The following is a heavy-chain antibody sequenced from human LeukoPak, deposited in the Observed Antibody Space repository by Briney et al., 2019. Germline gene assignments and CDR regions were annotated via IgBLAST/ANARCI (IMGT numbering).Heavy chain of an antibody. CDR3: APQGTFTDC. J-gene: IGHJ4*02. D-gene: IGHD3-16*01. Sequence: GGSLRLSCAVSGFTLRNYWMSWVRQAPGKGLEWVAIIKQDGSEKYYGDSVKGRFTISRDNPKNSVYLQMNSLRAEDTAGYYGAPQGTFTDCWGQGTLVTVSS. CDR2: IKQDGSEK. CDR1: GFTLRNYW. V-gene: IGHV3-7*01.